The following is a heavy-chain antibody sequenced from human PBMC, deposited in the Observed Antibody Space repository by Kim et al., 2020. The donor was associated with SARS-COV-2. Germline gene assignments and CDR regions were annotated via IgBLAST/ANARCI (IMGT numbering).Heavy chain of an antibody. Sequence: SETLSLTCTVSGGSISSYYWSWIRQPPGKGLEWIGYIYYSGSTNYNPSLKSRVTISVDTSKNQFSLKLSSVTAADTAVYYCAREYYGDYGFNAFDIWGQGTMVTVSS. J-gene: IGHJ3*02. CDR1: GGSISSYY. CDR2: IYYSGST. V-gene: IGHV4-59*13. CDR3: AREYYGDYGFNAFDI. D-gene: IGHD4-17*01.